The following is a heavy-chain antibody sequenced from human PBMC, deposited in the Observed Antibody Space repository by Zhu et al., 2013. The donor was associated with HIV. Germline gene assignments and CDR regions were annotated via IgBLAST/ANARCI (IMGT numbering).Heavy chain of an antibody. J-gene: IGHJ3*02. D-gene: IGHD3-22*01. V-gene: IGHV1-18*01. CDR1: GYTFTSYG. CDR3: ARFPYLYYDSSPWGAFDI. CDR2: ISAYNGNT. Sequence: QVQLVQSGAEVKKPGASVKVSCKASGYTFTSYGISWVRQAPGQGLEWMGWISAYNGNTNYAQKLQGRVTMTTDTSTSTAYMELRSLRSDDTAVYYCARFPYLYYDSSPWGAFDIWGQGTMVTVSS.